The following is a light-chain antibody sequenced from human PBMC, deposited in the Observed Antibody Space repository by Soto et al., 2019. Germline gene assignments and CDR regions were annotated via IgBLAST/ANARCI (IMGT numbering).Light chain of an antibody. CDR2: DVS. CDR3: CSYAGDLAL. V-gene: IGLV2-11*01. Sequence: QSVLTQPRSVSGSPGQSVTISCTGTSSDVGGYDFVSWYQQHPGKAPKLIISDVSKRPSGVPDRFSGSKSGNTASLTISGLQAEDEADYYCCSYAGDLALFGGGTKVTV. J-gene: IGLJ2*01. CDR1: SSDVGGYDF.